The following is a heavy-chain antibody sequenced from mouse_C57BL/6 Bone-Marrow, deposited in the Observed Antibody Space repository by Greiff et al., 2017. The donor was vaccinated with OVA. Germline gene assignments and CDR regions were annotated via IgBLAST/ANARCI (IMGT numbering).Heavy chain of an antibody. D-gene: IGHD1-1*01. J-gene: IGHJ4*01. CDR3: ARWLLLRYCYAMDY. CDR2: INPYNGGT. Sequence: EVKLQESGPVLVKPGASVKMSCKASGYTFTDYYMNWVKQSHGKSLEWIGVINPYNGGTSYNQKFKGKATLTVDKSSSTAYMELNSLTSEDSAVYYCARWLLLRYCYAMDYWGQGTSVTVSS. CDR1: GYTFTDYY. V-gene: IGHV1-19*01.